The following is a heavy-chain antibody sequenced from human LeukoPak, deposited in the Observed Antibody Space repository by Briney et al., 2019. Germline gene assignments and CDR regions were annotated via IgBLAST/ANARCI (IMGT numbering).Heavy chain of an antibody. V-gene: IGHV3-30*18. CDR3: AKSLLRYFDWTLPGDY. D-gene: IGHD3-9*01. CDR2: ISYDGSSK. J-gene: IGHJ4*02. CDR1: GFTFTNYG. Sequence: GGSLRLSCAASGFTFTNYGMHWVRQAPGKGREWVAVISYDGSSKNFADSVKGRFTISRDNSKNTLYLQMNSLRAEDTAVYYCAKSLLRYFDWTLPGDYWGQGTLVTVSS.